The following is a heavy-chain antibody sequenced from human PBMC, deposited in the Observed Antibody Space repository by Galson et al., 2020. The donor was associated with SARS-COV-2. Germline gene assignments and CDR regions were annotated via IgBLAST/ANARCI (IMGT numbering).Heavy chain of an antibody. Sequence: GGSLRLSCAASGFTLTTYNMHWVRQAPGKGLAWVSRLNSDGHGASYADPVKGRFTISRDNAKNTLHLQMNSLRADDTAVYYFVRDDIVIVPATMWFEGDSYYHYMDGWGKGTTVTVSS. CDR3: VRDDIVIVPATMWFEGDSYYHYMDG. CDR1: GFTLTTYN. CDR2: LNSDGHGA. D-gene: IGHD2-2*01. J-gene: IGHJ6*03. V-gene: IGHV3-74*01.